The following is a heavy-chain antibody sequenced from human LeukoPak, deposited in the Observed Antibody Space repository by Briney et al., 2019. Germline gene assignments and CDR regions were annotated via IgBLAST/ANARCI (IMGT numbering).Heavy chain of an antibody. D-gene: IGHD3-10*01. J-gene: IGHJ4*02. CDR3: ARSLGSGYYGSGSYDFDY. CDR2: INPNSGDT. Sequence: GASVKVSCKASGYTFTGYYMHWVRQAPGQGLEWMGWINPNSGDTKYAQKFQGRVTMTRDTSISTAYMELSRLRSDDTAVYYCARSLGSGYYGSGSYDFDYRGQGTLVTVSS. V-gene: IGHV1-2*02. CDR1: GYTFTGYY.